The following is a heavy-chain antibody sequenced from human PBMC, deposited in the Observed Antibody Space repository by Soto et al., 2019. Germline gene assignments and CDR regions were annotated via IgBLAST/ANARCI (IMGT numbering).Heavy chain of an antibody. CDR3: ARGHQVYDTFWYKMGYFQY. CDR1: GGSFSGYY. V-gene: IGHV4-34*01. J-gene: IGHJ1*01. Sequence: SETLSLTCAVYGGSFSGYYWSWIRQSPKKGLEWIGESNPSGSANYNPSLKSRVTISVDTSKNQFSLNLRSVTAADTAVYYCARGHQVYDTFWYKMGYFQYWGQGTPVTVSS. D-gene: IGHD1-1*01. CDR2: SNPSGSA.